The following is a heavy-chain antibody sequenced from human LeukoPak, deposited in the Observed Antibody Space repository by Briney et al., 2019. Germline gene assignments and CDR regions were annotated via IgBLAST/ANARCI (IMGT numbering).Heavy chain of an antibody. Sequence: KTSETLSLTCTVSGDSISNYYWTWIRQSAGKGLEWIGRISASGSTRYNPSLKSRLTMSVDTSKNQFSLKLRSVTAADTAAYYCARDGLWIQNAFDIWGQGTMVTVSS. CDR1: GDSISNYY. D-gene: IGHD5-18*01. J-gene: IGHJ3*02. CDR3: ARDGLWIQNAFDI. V-gene: IGHV4-4*07. CDR2: ISASGST.